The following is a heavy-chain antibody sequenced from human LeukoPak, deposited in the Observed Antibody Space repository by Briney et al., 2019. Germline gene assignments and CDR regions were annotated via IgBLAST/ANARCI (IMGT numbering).Heavy chain of an antibody. V-gene: IGHV1-18*01. CDR1: GYTFTSYG. CDR3: ARDPGGGAAAGFDY. D-gene: IGHD6-13*01. CDR2: ISAYNGNT. J-gene: IGHJ4*02. Sequence: GVSVKVSCKASGYTFTSYGISWVRQAPGQGLEWMGWISAYNGNTNYAQKLQGRVTMTTDTSTSTAYMELRSLRSDDTAVYYCARDPGGGAAAGFDYWGQGTLVTVSS.